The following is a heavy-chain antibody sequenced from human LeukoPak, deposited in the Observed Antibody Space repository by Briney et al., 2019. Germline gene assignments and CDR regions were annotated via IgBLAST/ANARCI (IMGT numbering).Heavy chain of an antibody. CDR3: ARNSCPSGSCYDNRGYFDY. J-gene: IGHJ4*02. Sequence: PSETLSLTCAVYGGSFSGYYWSWIRQPPGKGLEWIGEINHSGSTNYNPSLKSRVTISVDTSKNQFSLKLSSVTAADTAVYYCARNSCPSGSCYDNRGYFDYWGQGTLVTVSS. CDR2: INHSGST. V-gene: IGHV4-34*01. D-gene: IGHD2-15*01. CDR1: GGSFSGYY.